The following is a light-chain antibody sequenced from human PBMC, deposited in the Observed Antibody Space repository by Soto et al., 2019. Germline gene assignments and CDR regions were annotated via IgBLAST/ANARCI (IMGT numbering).Light chain of an antibody. CDR2: GAS. Sequence: EIVMTQSPATLSVSPGERATLSCRASQSVSSNLAWYQQKPGQAPRLRIYGASTRATGIPARFSGSGSGTAFSLTISSLQSEDFAVYYCQQYNKWPPWTFGQATKVEIK. CDR1: QSVSSN. CDR3: QQYNKWPPWT. J-gene: IGKJ1*01. V-gene: IGKV3-15*01.